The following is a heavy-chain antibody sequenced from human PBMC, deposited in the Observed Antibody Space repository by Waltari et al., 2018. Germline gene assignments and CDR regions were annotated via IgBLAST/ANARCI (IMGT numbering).Heavy chain of an antibody. Sequence: QVQLQESGPGLVKPSETLSLTCTVSGGSISSYYWRWIRQPAGKGLEWIGRIYTSGSTNDNPSRKSRVTMSVDTSKNQFSLKLSSVTAADTAVYYCARVRLYSSSWYFDYWGQGTLVTVSS. D-gene: IGHD6-13*01. J-gene: IGHJ4*02. V-gene: IGHV4-4*07. CDR1: GGSISSYY. CDR2: IYTSGST. CDR3: ARVRLYSSSWYFDY.